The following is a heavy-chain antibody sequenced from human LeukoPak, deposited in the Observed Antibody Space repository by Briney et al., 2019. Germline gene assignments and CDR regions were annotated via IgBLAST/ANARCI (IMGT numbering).Heavy chain of an antibody. CDR2: IYPGDSGP. J-gene: IGHJ3*01. CDR3: GMSGDRVPLHVDPFDV. D-gene: IGHD3-3*01. Sequence: GASRKISSQSARYSFTNDCIGWVRQMPGKGLEWMGIIYPGDSGPTYSPSFQGQVTISVDKSINTAYLQWSSLQASDTAMYYCGMSGDRVPLHVDPFDVGGQGTMVTVST. V-gene: IGHV5-51*01. CDR1: RYSFTNDC.